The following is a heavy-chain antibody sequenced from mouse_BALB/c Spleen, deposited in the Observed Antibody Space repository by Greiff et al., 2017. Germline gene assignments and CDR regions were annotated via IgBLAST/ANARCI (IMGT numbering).Heavy chain of an antibody. CDR3: ASWGWDGYAMDY. J-gene: IGHJ4*01. CDR1: GYTFSSYW. V-gene: IGHV1-9*01. D-gene: IGHD4-1*01. CDR2: ILPGSGST. Sequence: VQLQQSGAELMKPGASVKISCKATGYTFSSYWIEWVKQRPGHGLEWIGEILPGSGSTNYNEKFKGKATFTADTSSNTAYMQLSSLTSEDSAVYYCASWGWDGYAMDYWGQGTSVTVSS.